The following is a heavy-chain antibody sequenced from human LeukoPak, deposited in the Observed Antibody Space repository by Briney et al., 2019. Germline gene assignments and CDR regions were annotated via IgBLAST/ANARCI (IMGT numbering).Heavy chain of an antibody. CDR3: ARTTVTTGAGFDP. Sequence: KPSETLSLTCTVSGGSISGYYWGWIRQPPGKGLEFIGYIYYSGSTDYNPSLKSRVTMAVDTSKNQLSLNLNSVTAADTAVYYCARTTVTTGAGFDPWGQGTLVTVSS. D-gene: IGHD4-17*01. CDR1: GGSISGYY. CDR2: IYYSGST. V-gene: IGHV4-59*01. J-gene: IGHJ5*02.